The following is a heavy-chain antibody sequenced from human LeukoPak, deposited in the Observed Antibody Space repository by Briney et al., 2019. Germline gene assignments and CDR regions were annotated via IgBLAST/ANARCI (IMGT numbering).Heavy chain of an antibody. CDR2: IIPIFGTA. CDR1: GGTFSSYA. CDR3: TRDGVRYYDFWSGLGSYYYMDV. J-gene: IGHJ6*03. Sequence: ASVKVSCKASGGTFSSYAISWVRQAPGQGLEWMGGIIPIFGTANYAQKFQGRVTITTDESTSTAYMELSSLRSEDTAVYYCTRDGVRYYDFWSGLGSYYYMDVWGKGTTVTVSS. D-gene: IGHD3-3*01. V-gene: IGHV1-69*05.